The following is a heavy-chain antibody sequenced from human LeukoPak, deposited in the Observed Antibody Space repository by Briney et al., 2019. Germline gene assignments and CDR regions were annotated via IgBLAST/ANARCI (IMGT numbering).Heavy chain of an antibody. V-gene: IGHV3-23*01. CDR1: GFTFSNYA. CDR3: AKWGDYDVLTGYYAPDY. D-gene: IGHD3-9*01. Sequence: GGSLRLSCAASGFTFSNYAMSGVRQAPGQGLEWVSAITGSGAITYYADSLRGRFTISRDNYKNTLYLQMNSLRAEDTAVYYCAKWGDYDVLTGYYAPDYWGQGTLVTVSS. CDR2: ITGSGAIT. J-gene: IGHJ4*02.